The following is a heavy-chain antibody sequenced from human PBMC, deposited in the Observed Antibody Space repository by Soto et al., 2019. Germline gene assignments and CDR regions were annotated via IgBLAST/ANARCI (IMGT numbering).Heavy chain of an antibody. V-gene: IGHV3-30*18. CDR2: ISYDGSNK. CDR3: AKGFRKRISDVHWSDP. CDR1: GFTFSSYG. J-gene: IGHJ5*02. Sequence: PGGSLRLSCAASGFTFSSYGMHWVRQAPGKGLEWVAVISYDGSNKYYADSVKGRFTISRDNSKNTLYLQMNSMRAEDTAVYYCAKGFRKRISDVHWSDPWGQGTLVTVS.